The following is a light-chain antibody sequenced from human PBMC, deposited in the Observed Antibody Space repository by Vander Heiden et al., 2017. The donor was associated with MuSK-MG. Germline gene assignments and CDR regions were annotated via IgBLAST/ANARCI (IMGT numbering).Light chain of an antibody. CDR2: DAS. J-gene: IGKJ4*01. CDR3: QQRSNWLLT. CDR1: QSVSSY. Sequence: DIVLTQSPATLSLSPGERATHPCRAKQSVSSYLAWYQQKPGQAPRLLIYDASNRATGIPARFSGSGSGTDFTLTISSLEPEDFAVYYCQQRSNWLLTFGGGTKVEIK. V-gene: IGKV3-11*01.